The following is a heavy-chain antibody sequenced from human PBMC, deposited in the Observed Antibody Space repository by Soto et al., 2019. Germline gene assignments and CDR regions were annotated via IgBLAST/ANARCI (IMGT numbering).Heavy chain of an antibody. CDR3: ARHPSDFGFDP. V-gene: IGHV4-39*01. D-gene: IGHD2-21*02. CDR2: IYYSGST. CDR1: GGSISSSSYF. J-gene: IGHJ5*02. Sequence: SETLSHTCSVSGGSISSSSYFWGWNRQPPGKGLEWIGSIYYSGSTYYNPSLKSRVTVSVDTSKNQFSLKLSSVTAADTAVYYCARHPSDFGFDPWGQGTLVTVPS.